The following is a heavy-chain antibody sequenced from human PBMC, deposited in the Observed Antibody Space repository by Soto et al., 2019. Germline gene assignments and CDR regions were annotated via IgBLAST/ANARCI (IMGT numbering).Heavy chain of an antibody. J-gene: IGHJ4*02. CDR3: ARRDIYIGVYLFDF. D-gene: IGHD1-20*01. CDR1: GYRFPSYW. Sequence: GESLKLSCKGSGYRFPSYWIGWVRQMPGKGLEWMGIIYPGDSDTRYSPSFQGQVTISADKSISTAYLQWSSLKASDTAMYYCARRDIYIGVYLFDFWGQGTLVTVSS. CDR2: IYPGDSDT. V-gene: IGHV5-51*01.